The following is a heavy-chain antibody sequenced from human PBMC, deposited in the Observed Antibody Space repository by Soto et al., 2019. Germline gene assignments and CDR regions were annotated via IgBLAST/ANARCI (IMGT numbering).Heavy chain of an antibody. CDR3: ARFVVVTAHPRRYFAY. Sequence: SDTWSVAEGTSGSCGYCRSMKRQPPGKGLEWIGYIYYSGSTYYNPSLKSRVTISVDTSKNQFSLKLSSVTAADTAVYYCARFVVVTAHPRRYFAYRGQGTLVTVSS. V-gene: IGHV4-30-4*01. CDR2: IYYSGST. CDR1: EGTSGSCGYC. J-gene: IGHJ4*02. D-gene: IGHD2-21*02.